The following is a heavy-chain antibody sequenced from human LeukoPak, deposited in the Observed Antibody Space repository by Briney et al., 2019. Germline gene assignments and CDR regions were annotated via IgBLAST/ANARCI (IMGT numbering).Heavy chain of an antibody. V-gene: IGHV5-51*01. D-gene: IGHD5-18*01. Sequence: GESLKISCQGSGYSFTNYWVGWVRQMPGKGLELMGIIYPGDSDTRYSPSFQGQVTISADKSIGTAYLQWSNLKASDTAMYYCARRFTSMVYFDYWGQGTLVTVSS. CDR2: IYPGDSDT. J-gene: IGHJ4*02. CDR1: GYSFTNYW. CDR3: ARRFTSMVYFDY.